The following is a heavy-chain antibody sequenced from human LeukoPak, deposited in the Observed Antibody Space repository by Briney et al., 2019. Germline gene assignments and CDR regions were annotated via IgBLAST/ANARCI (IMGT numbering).Heavy chain of an antibody. CDR1: GFTLSSNY. D-gene: IGHD3-10*01. J-gene: IGHJ6*02. CDR2: IYSGGST. Sequence: GGSLRLSCAPSGFTLSSNYMSWVRQAPGKGLEWVAVIYSGGSTYYPDSVKGRFTISRHNSKNTLYLQMNSLRAEDTAVYYCARVGITMVRGVLSLYYYDYGMDVWGQGTTVTVSS. CDR3: ARVGITMVRGVLSLYYYDYGMDV. V-gene: IGHV3-53*04.